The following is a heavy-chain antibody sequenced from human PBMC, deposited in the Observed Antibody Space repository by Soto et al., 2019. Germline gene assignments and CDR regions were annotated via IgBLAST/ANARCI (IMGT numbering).Heavy chain of an antibody. CDR2: IIPIFGTA. Sequence: QVQLVQSGAEVKKPGSSVKVSCKASGGTFSHNAISWVRQAPGQGLEWMGGIIPIFGTANYAQKFKGRVTIAADESTTTAYMELRSLRSEDTAVYYCVRGWGYDTSDYYYAYWGQGTLVTVSS. V-gene: IGHV1-69*01. J-gene: IGHJ4*02. D-gene: IGHD3-22*01. CDR1: GGTFSHNA. CDR3: VRGWGYDTSDYYYAY.